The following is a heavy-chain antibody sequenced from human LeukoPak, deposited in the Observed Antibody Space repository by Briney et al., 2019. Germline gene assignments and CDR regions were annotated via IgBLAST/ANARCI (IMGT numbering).Heavy chain of an antibody. J-gene: IGHJ4*02. V-gene: IGHV3-15*01. CDR3: TTWSSQFDY. D-gene: IGHD6-6*01. Sequence: PGGSLRLSCAASGFTFSNAWMTWVRQAPGKGLECVGFIQSKTDGGTTDSAAPVEGRFTVSRDDSKNTLYLQMNSLKTEDTAVYYCTTWSSQFDYWGQGTLVTVSS. CDR1: GFTFSNAW. CDR2: IQSKTDGGTT.